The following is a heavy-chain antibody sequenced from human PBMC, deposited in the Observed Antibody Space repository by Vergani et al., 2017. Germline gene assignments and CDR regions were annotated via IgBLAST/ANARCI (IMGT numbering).Heavy chain of an antibody. V-gene: IGHV4-59*01. D-gene: IGHD3-10*01. CDR1: GGSISSYY. Sequence: QVQLQESGPGLVKPSETLSLTCTVSGGSISSYYWSWIRQPPGKGLEWIGYIYYSGSTNYNPSLKSRVTISVDTSKNQFSLKLSSVTAADTAVYYCARDPNYGSWSPFDYWGQGTLVTVSS. CDR2: IYYSGST. J-gene: IGHJ4*02. CDR3: ARDPNYGSWSPFDY.